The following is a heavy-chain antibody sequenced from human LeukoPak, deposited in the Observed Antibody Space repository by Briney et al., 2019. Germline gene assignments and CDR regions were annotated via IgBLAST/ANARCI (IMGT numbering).Heavy chain of an antibody. D-gene: IGHD1-14*01. CDR1: GYTLTELS. Sequence: ASVKVSCKVSGYTLTELSMHWVRQAPGKGLEWMGGFDPEDGETIYAQKFQGRVTMTEDTSTDTAYMELSSLRSEDTVVYYCATSGTNPTYYYYYMDVWGKGTTVTVSS. CDR2: FDPEDGET. V-gene: IGHV1-24*01. CDR3: ATSGTNPTYYYYYMDV. J-gene: IGHJ6*03.